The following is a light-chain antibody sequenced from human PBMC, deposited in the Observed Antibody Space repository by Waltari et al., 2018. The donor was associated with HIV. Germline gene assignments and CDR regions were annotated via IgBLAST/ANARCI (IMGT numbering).Light chain of an antibody. V-gene: IGLV3-25*03. Sequence: SFELTQPPSVSVSPGHTARLTCSGDDLPKTYASWYHQKTGQAPVLIIYKDTERPSGSPERFGGSSSGTTVTLTISGVQAGDEADYCCVSASRRGTSLVCGGGSKLTVL. CDR1: DLPKTY. CDR3: VSASRRGTSLV. CDR2: KDT. J-gene: IGLJ3*02.